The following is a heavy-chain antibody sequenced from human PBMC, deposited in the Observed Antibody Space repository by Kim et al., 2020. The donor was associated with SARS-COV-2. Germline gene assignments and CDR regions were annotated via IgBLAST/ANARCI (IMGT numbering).Heavy chain of an antibody. J-gene: IGHJ4*02. D-gene: IGHD6-19*01. CDR3: ARAAFAVADAEFDC. V-gene: IGHV4-39*01. Sequence: SETLSLTCNVSGASLSSSSYFWGWIRQPPGKGLEWIGTVSYLGNTYSSPSLKSRVAMSVDTYKNQFSLRLTSVTAADTAVYYCARAAFAVADAEFDCWGQGTLVSVSS. CDR1: GASLSSSSYF. CDR2: VSYLGNT.